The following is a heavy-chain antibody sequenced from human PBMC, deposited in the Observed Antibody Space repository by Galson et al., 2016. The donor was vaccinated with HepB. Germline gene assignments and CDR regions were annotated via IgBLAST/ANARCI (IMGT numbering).Heavy chain of an antibody. J-gene: IGHJ4*01. V-gene: IGHV3-7*02. D-gene: IGHD4-11*01. CDR3: AATTVGSGGTRRFDH. CDR2: VRPNGGEE. CDR1: GFTFTNYW. Sequence: SLRLSCEASGFTFTNYWMNWVRQTPGTGLEWVANVRPNGGEEYYVDSVKGRFTISRDNAGTSLFLQMDSLRVDDTAVYYCAATTVGSGGTRRFDHWGHGILVTVSS.